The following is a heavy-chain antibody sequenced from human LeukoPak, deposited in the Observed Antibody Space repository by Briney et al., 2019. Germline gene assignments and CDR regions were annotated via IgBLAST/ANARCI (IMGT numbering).Heavy chain of an antibody. J-gene: IGHJ4*02. D-gene: IGHD3-10*01. CDR1: GFTFSSYS. CDR2: ISSISSYI. Sequence: GGSLRLSCAASGFTFSSYSMNWVRQAPGKGLEWVSSISSISSYIYYADSVKGRFTISRDNAKNSLYLQMNSLRAEDTAVYYCARGYGSGSYYGDYWGQGTLVTVSS. V-gene: IGHV3-21*01. CDR3: ARGYGSGSYYGDY.